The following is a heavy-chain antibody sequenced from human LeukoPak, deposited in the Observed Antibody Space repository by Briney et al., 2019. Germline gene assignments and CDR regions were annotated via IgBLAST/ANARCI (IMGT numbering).Heavy chain of an antibody. D-gene: IGHD3-22*01. CDR2: ISSSGSTI. Sequence: GGLRLSCAASGFTFSDYYMSWIRQAPGKGLEWVSYISSSGSTIYYADSVKGRFTISRDNAKNSLYLQMNSLRAEDTAVYYCARDYYDASHFDIWGQGTMATVSS. V-gene: IGHV3-11*01. CDR1: GFTFSDYY. J-gene: IGHJ3*02. CDR3: ARDYYDASHFDI.